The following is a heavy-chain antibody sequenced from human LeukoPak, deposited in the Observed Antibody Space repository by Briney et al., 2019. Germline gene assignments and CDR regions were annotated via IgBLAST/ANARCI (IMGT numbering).Heavy chain of an antibody. J-gene: IGHJ4*02. CDR2: IIPILGIA. Sequence: SVKVSCKASGGTFSSYAISWVRQAPGQGLEWMGRIIPILGIANYAQKFQGRVTIAADKSTSTAYMELSSLRSEDTAVYYCARDHCSSTSCDFDYWGQGTLVTVSS. V-gene: IGHV1-69*04. D-gene: IGHD2-2*01. CDR1: GGTFSSYA. CDR3: ARDHCSSTSCDFDY.